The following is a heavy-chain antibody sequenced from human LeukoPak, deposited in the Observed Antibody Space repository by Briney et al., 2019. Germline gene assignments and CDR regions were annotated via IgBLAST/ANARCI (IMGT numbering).Heavy chain of an antibody. J-gene: IGHJ4*02. Sequence: SETLSLTCTVSGGSISSSSYYWGWIRQPPGKGLEWIGSIYYSGSTYYNPSLKSRVTISVDTSKNQFSLKLSSVTAADTAVYYCASSSWYSSGWSFDYWGQGTLVTVSS. V-gene: IGHV4-39*07. D-gene: IGHD6-13*01. CDR1: GGSISSSSYY. CDR2: IYYSGST. CDR3: ASSSWYSSGWSFDY.